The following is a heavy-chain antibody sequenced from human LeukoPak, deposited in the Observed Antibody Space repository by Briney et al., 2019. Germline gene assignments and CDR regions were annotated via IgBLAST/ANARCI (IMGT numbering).Heavy chain of an antibody. CDR1: GYTFTGYY. J-gene: IGHJ5*02. Sequence: ASVKVSCKASGYTFTGYYMHWVRQVPGQGLEWMGWINPNSGGTNYAQKFQGRVTMTRDTSISTAYMELSRLRSDDTAVYYCARVNRDLARRQYGFDPWGQGTLVTVSS. D-gene: IGHD1-14*01. CDR2: INPNSGGT. CDR3: ARVNRDLARRQYGFDP. V-gene: IGHV1-2*02.